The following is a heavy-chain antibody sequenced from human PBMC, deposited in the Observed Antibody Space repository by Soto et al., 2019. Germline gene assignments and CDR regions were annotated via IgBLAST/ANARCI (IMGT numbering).Heavy chain of an antibody. Sequence: PRWSLRLSCAASGFTFSNYGMSWFRQAPGKGLEWVSVISGSGGSTYYADSVKGRFTLSRDNSKNTVYLQMNSLRAEDTAVYYCAKDSPVGVPLLRDLHDWGQGTLVTAPQ. CDR1: GFTFSNYG. CDR2: ISGSGGST. J-gene: IGHJ1*01. CDR3: AKDSPVGVPLLRDLHD. V-gene: IGHV3-23*01. D-gene: IGHD2-15*01.